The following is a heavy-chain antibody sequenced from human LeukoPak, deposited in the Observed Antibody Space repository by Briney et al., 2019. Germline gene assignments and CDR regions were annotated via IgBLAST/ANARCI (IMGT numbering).Heavy chain of an antibody. CDR2: INHSGST. D-gene: IGHD2-2*01. Sequence: SETLSLTCAVYGGSFSGYYWSWTRQPPGKGLEWIGEINHSGSTNYNPSLKSRVTISVDTSKNQFSLKLSSVTAADTAVYYCASASPDSTSCDYWGQGTLVTVSS. CDR3: ASASPDSTSCDY. CDR1: GGSFSGYY. V-gene: IGHV4-34*01. J-gene: IGHJ4*02.